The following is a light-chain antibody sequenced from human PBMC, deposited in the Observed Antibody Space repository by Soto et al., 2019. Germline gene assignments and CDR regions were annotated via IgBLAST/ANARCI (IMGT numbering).Light chain of an antibody. CDR1: QGIRNE. Sequence: AIQMTQSPSSLSASVGYRVTISCRASQGIRNELSWYQQKPGXAPKFLISAASNLQSGVPSRFSGSGSGTHFTLTISSLQPEDFATYFCLQDDDYPFTFGGGTKVDIK. CDR3: LQDDDYPFT. J-gene: IGKJ4*01. CDR2: AAS. V-gene: IGKV1-6*02.